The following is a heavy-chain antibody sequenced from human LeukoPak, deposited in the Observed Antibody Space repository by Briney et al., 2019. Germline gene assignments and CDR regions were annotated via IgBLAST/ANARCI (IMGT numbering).Heavy chain of an antibody. CDR2: IYHSGST. Sequence: PSQTLSLTCTVSGGSISSGGYYWSWIRQPPGKGLEWIGYIYHSGSTCYNPSLKSRVTISVDRSKNQFSLKLSSVTAADTAVYYCARGSWYVDYWGQGTLVTVSS. J-gene: IGHJ4*02. D-gene: IGHD1-26*01. V-gene: IGHV4-30-2*01. CDR1: GGSISSGGYY. CDR3: ARGSWYVDY.